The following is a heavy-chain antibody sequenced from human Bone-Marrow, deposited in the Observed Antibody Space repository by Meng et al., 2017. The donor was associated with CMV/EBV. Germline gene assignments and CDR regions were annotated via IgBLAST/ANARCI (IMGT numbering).Heavy chain of an antibody. CDR1: GGTFSSYA. CDR2: IIPIFGTA. CDR3: TRAIAARNYYYYYGMDV. D-gene: IGHD6-6*01. V-gene: IGHV1-69*05. J-gene: IGHJ6*02. Sequence: SVKVSCKASGGTFSSYAISWVRQAPGQGLEWMGGIIPIFGTANYAQKFQGRVTITTDESTSTAYMELSSLRSEDTAVYYCTRAIAARNYYYYYGMDVWGQGTTVTVSS.